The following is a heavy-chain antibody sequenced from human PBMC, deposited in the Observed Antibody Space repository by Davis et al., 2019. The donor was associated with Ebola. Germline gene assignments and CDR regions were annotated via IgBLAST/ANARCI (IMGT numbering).Heavy chain of an antibody. J-gene: IGHJ3*01. CDR1: GFTFSSYA. D-gene: IGHD2-2*01. V-gene: IGHV3-23*01. CDR3: AKAANIVVVPPASGAFDL. Sequence: PGGSLRLSCAASGFTFSSYAMSWVRQAPGKGLEWVSAISGSGGSTYYADSVKGRFTISRDNSKNTLYLQMNSLRAEDTAVYYCAKAANIVVVPPASGAFDLWGQGTMVTVSS. CDR2: ISGSGGST.